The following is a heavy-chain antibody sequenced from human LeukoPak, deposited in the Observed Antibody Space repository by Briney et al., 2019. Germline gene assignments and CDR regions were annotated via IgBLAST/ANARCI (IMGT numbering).Heavy chain of an antibody. D-gene: IGHD6-13*01. CDR1: GGSFSGYY. Sequence: PSETLSLTCAVYGGSFSGYYWSWIRQPPGKGLEWIGSIYYSGSTYYNPSLNSRVTISVDTSKNQFSLKVTSLTAADTAVYYCATSGWYQTGVYWGQGTLVTVSS. V-gene: IGHV4-34*01. CDR3: ATSGWYQTGVY. CDR2: IYYSGST. J-gene: IGHJ4*02.